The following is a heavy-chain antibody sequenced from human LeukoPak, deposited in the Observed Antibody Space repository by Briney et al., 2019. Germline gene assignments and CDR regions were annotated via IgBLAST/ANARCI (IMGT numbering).Heavy chain of an antibody. J-gene: IGHJ4*02. CDR3: ARAYYDILTGYAVPFDY. Sequence: GGPLRLSCAASGFTFSDYYMSWIRQAPGKGLEWVSYISSSGSTIYYADSVKGRFTISRDNAKNSLYLQMNSLRAEDTAVYYCARAYYDILTGYAVPFDYWGQGTLVTVSS. V-gene: IGHV3-11*01. D-gene: IGHD3-9*01. CDR1: GFTFSDYY. CDR2: ISSSGSTI.